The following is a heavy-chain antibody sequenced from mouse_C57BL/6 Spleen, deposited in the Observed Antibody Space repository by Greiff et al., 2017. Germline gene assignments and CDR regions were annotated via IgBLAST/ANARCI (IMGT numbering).Heavy chain of an antibody. J-gene: IGHJ2*01. CDR1: GFTFSDYG. D-gene: IGHD2-1*01. CDR2: ISSGSSTI. V-gene: IGHV5-17*01. CDR3: ARNPYGNYGYYFDY. Sequence: EVQLVESGGGLVKPGGSLKLSCAASGFTFSDYGMHWVRQAPEKGLEWVAYISSGSSTIYYADTVKGRLTISRDNAKNTLFLQMTSLRSEDTAMYYCARNPYGNYGYYFDYWGQGTTLTVSS.